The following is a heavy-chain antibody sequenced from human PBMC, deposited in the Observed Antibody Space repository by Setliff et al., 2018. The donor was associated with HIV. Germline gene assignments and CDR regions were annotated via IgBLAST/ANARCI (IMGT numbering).Heavy chain of an antibody. J-gene: IGHJ3*02. D-gene: IGHD5-18*01. CDR1: GGSISSGYYY. Sequence: KPSETLSLTCTVSGGSISSGYYYWTWIRQPAGKGLEWIGRIYTTGSTNYSPSLKSRVTISLDTSRNQFSLKLTSVTAADTAVYYCSTYGYGISDAFDIWGRGTMVTVSS. CDR3: STYGYGISDAFDI. V-gene: IGHV4-61*02. CDR2: IYTTGST.